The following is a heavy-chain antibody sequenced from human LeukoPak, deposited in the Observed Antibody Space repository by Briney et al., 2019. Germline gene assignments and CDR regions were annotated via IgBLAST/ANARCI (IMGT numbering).Heavy chain of an antibody. CDR1: GFTFDNYA. Sequence: PGGALRLSCAASGFTFDNYAMTWVREAPGRGLEWVSTISNTGGSTYYADSVRGRFTISRDNSKNTLYLQMHRVRCEHRPVFLCAKDREYYYETSDYWGQGTLVSVS. V-gene: IGHV3-23*01. CDR3: AKDREYYYETSDY. CDR2: ISNTGGST. J-gene: IGHJ4*02. D-gene: IGHD3-22*01.